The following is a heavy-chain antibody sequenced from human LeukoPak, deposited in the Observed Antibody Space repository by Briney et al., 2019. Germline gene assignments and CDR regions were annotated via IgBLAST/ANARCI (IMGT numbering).Heavy chain of an antibody. D-gene: IGHD5-18*01. CDR3: AIAAGDGYGYRYYFDS. CDR2: SNPSGGST. J-gene: IGHJ4*02. V-gene: IGHV1-46*01. CDR1: GYTFMNYY. Sequence: ASVKVSCKASGYTFMNYYLHWVRQAPGQGLEWMGTSNPSGGSTTYAQKFQGRVTMTRDTSTSTVHMELSSLRSEDTAVYYCAIAAGDGYGYRYYFDSWGQGTLVTVSS.